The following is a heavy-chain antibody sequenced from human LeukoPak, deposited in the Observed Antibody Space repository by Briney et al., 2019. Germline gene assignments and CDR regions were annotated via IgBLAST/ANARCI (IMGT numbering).Heavy chain of an antibody. CDR1: GFTFSSYG. D-gene: IGHD5-18*01. CDR2: IRYDGSNK. V-gene: IGHV3-30*02. Sequence: GGSLRLSCAASGFTFSSYGTHWVRQAPGKGLEWVAFIRYDGSNKYYADSVKGRFTISRDNSKNTLYLQMNSLRAEDTAVYYCAKDRVWLTHSNWFDPWGQGTLVTVSS. J-gene: IGHJ5*02. CDR3: AKDRVWLTHSNWFDP.